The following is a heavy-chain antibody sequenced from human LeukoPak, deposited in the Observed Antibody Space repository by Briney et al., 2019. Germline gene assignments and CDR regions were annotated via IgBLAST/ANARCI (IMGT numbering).Heavy chain of an antibody. CDR1: GYTFTSYG. V-gene: IGHV1-18*01. J-gene: IGHJ6*03. CDR3: AREFIVVVPAADYYMDV. D-gene: IGHD2-2*01. CDR2: ISAYSGNT. Sequence: ASVKVSCKASGYTFTSYGISWVRQAPGQGLEWMGWISAYSGNTNYAQKLQGRVTMTTDPSTSTAYMELRSLRSDDTAMYDCAREFIVVVPAADYYMDVRGKGTTVTVP.